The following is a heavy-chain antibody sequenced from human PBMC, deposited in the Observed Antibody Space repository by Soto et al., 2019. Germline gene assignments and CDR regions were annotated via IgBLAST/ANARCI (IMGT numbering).Heavy chain of an antibody. J-gene: IGHJ4*02. CDR2: ISYDGSNK. Sequence: GGSLRLSCAASGFTFSSYAMHWVRQAPGKGLEWVAVISYDGSNKYYADSVKGRFTISRDNSKNTLYLQMNSLRAEDTAVYYCAKDKGTYGPAGPASFDFWDQGTLVTVSS. D-gene: IGHD3-10*01. CDR1: GFTFSSYA. CDR3: AKDKGTYGPAGPASFDF. V-gene: IGHV3-30-3*02.